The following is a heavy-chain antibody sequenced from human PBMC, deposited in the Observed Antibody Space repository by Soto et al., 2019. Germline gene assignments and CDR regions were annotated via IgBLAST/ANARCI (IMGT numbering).Heavy chain of an antibody. CDR1: GGSFSGYY. D-gene: IGHD5-18*01. J-gene: IGHJ6*02. CDR2: INHSGST. V-gene: IGHV4-34*01. Sequence: SETLSLTCAVYGGSFSGYYWSWIRQPPGKGLEWIGEINHSGSTNYNPSLKSRVTISVDTSKNQFSLKLSSVTAADTAVYYCARVRIQSLFMRRGGMDVWGQGTKVTVYS. CDR3: ARVRIQSLFMRRGGMDV.